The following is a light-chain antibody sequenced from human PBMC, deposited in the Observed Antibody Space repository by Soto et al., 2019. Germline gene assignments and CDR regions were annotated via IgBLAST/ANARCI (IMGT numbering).Light chain of an antibody. CDR1: QSLLHSNGYNY. Sequence: DIVMTQSPLSLPVTPGEPASISCRSSQSLLHSNGYNYLDWYLQKPGQSPQLLIYLGSNRASGVPERFSGSGSGTDFTLKISRVEAEDVGVYYCMQALQTPPTTFGQGTRLEIK. CDR3: MQALQTPPTT. CDR2: LGS. J-gene: IGKJ5*01. V-gene: IGKV2-28*01.